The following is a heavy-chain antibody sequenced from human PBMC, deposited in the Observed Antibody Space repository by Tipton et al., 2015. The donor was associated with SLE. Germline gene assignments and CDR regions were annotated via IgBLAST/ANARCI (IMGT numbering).Heavy chain of an antibody. D-gene: IGHD1-26*01. CDR2: IFRNGNT. Sequence: TLSLTCTVSGGSIRSNYWSWIRQPAGQGLEWIGRIFRNGNTNYNPSLKSRVIMSVDTSKNQFSLKLGSVTAADTALYYCARENGWEILRGNAFDIWGQGTMVTVSS. CDR3: ARENGWEILRGNAFDI. J-gene: IGHJ3*02. CDR1: GGSIRSNY. V-gene: IGHV4-4*07.